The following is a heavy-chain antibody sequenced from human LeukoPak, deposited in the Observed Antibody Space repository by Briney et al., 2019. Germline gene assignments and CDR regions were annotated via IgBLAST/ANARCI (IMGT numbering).Heavy chain of an antibody. CDR2: ISAYNGNT. CDR3: ERDGRSSGWLANFDY. Sequence: ASVTVSCKASGYTFTSYGMSWVRQAPGQGREGMGWISAYNGNTNYAQKLQGRVTITTDTSTSTAYMERRSQRCDDTGADDCERDGRSSGWLANFDYWRRGTLLTVSS. J-gene: IGHJ4*02. V-gene: IGHV1-18*01. CDR1: GYTFTSYG. D-gene: IGHD6-19*01.